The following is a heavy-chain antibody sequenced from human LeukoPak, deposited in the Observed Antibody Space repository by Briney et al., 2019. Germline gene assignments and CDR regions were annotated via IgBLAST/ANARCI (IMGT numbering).Heavy chain of an antibody. CDR2: ISAYNGNT. Sequence: ASVTVSCTASGYTFTSYGISWMRQPPAQGLEWMGWISAYNGNTNNAQKLQGRVTMTTDTSTSTAYMELRSLRSDDTAVYYWARDVAQQLVYWPGRYGMDVWGKGITVTVSS. D-gene: IGHD6-13*01. CDR1: GYTFTSYG. CDR3: ARDVAQQLVYWPGRYGMDV. J-gene: IGHJ6*04. V-gene: IGHV1-18*04.